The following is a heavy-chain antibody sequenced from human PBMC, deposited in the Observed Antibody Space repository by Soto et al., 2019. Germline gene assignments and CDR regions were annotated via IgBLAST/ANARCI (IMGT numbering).Heavy chain of an antibody. J-gene: IGHJ4*02. CDR3: ASGGRYSYGYNDY. D-gene: IGHD5-18*01. Sequence: QVQLQELGPGLVKPSETLSLTCTVSGGSVSSGSYYWSWIRQPPGKGLEWIGYIYYSGSTNYNPSLKSRVTISVDTSKNQFSLKLSSVTAADTAVYYCASGGRYSYGYNDYWGQGTLVTVSS. CDR2: IYYSGST. CDR1: GGSVSSGSYY. V-gene: IGHV4-61*01.